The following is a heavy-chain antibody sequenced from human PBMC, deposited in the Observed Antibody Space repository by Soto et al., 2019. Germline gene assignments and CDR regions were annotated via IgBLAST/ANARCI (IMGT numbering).Heavy chain of an antibody. Sequence: EVQLLESGGGLVQPGGSLRLSCAASGFPFNNYAMTWVRQAPGKVLEWVSAISGGGDTTSYADSVKGRFTVSRDGSKNTLYLQMSSLRAEDTALYYCAKGRGGSGSLTPRVDFWGQGTLVTVSS. D-gene: IGHD3-10*01. V-gene: IGHV3-23*01. CDR2: ISGGGDTT. J-gene: IGHJ4*02. CDR1: GFPFNNYA. CDR3: AKGRGGSGSLTPRVDF.